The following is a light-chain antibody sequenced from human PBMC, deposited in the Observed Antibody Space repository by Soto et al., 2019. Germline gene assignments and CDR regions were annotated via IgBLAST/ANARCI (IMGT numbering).Light chain of an antibody. CDR1: QSLLDSDDGNTY. CDR2: TVS. V-gene: IGKV2-40*01. J-gene: IGKJ4*01. CDR3: MQRVEFPLT. Sequence: DIVMTQTPLSLPVTPGEPASISCRSSQSLLDSDDGNTYLDWYLQKPGQSPQLLIYTVSSRASGVPDRFSCSGSGTDFTLKISRVEAEDVGVYYCMQRVEFPLTFGGGTKVEIK.